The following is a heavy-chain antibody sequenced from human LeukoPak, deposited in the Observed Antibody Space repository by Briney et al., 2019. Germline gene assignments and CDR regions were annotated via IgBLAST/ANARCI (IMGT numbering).Heavy chain of an antibody. CDR1: GFTFTSYN. D-gene: IGHD2-21*01. Sequence: GGSLRLSCAASGFTFTSYNFHWVRQAPGKGLQWVGFISYDGNIKYEDSVKGRFTISRDNSKNTLYLQMNSLRAEDTAMYYCGRDSVGGGKDRFDCWGQGTLVTVSS. CDR2: ISYDGNIK. J-gene: IGHJ4*02. V-gene: IGHV3-30*03. CDR3: GRDSVGGGKDRFDC.